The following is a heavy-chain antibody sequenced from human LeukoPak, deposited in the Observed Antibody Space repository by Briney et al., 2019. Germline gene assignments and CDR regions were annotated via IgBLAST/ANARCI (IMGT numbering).Heavy chain of an antibody. CDR3: ARDLVTVTKGFDI. V-gene: IGHV4-59*11. D-gene: IGHD4-17*01. CDR1: GDSFSSHY. CDR2: ISYIGST. Sequence: SETLSLTCTVSGDSFSSHYWTWIRQPPGKGLEWIGYISYIGSTNYSPSLKSRVTISVDTSKNQFSLKLTSVTAADTAVYYCARDLVTVTKGFDIWGQGTMVSVSS. J-gene: IGHJ3*02.